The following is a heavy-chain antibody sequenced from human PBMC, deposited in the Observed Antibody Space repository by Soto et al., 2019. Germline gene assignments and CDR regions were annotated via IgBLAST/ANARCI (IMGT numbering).Heavy chain of an antibody. CDR1: GGSINRGGYY. CDR3: ARGAGGNFYFDY. CDR2: VYYSGST. V-gene: IGHV4-31*03. J-gene: IGHJ4*02. Sequence: QVQLQESGPGLGKPSKTLSLTCTVSGGSINRGGYYWTWIRKHPGKGLEWIGSVYYSGSTNYNPSHKSRFTISVDTSKNQFSLKFSSVSSADTAVYYCARGAGGNFYFDYWGQGTLVTVSS. D-gene: IGHD2-21*02.